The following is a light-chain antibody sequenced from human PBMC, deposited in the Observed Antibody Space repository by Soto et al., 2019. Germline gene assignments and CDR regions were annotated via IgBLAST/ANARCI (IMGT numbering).Light chain of an antibody. CDR3: QQYNNWPRT. CDR1: QSVSSN. Sequence: EIVMTQSPATLSVSPGERATLSCRASQSVSSNLAWYQQKPGQAPRLLIYGASTRATGIPARFSGSGSGTEFTLTISRLQSEDLAVYYCQQYNNWPRTFGQGTKVDIK. V-gene: IGKV3-15*01. CDR2: GAS. J-gene: IGKJ1*01.